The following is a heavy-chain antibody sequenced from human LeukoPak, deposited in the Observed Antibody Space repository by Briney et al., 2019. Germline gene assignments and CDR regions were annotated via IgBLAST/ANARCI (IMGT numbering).Heavy chain of an antibody. J-gene: IGHJ1*01. CDR1: GFTFSSYW. CDR2: INSDGSST. Sequence: PGGSLRLSCAASGFTFSSYWMHWVRQAPGKGLVWVSRINSDGSSTSYADSLKGRFTISRDNAKNTLYLQMNSLRAEDTAVYYCARVPHYSSGREYFQHWGQGTLVTVSS. D-gene: IGHD6-19*01. CDR3: ARVPHYSSGREYFQH. V-gene: IGHV3-74*01.